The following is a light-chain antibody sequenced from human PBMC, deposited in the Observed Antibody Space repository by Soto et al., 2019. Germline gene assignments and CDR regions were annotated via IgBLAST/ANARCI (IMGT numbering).Light chain of an antibody. J-gene: IGLJ1*01. CDR3: GTWDSSLSAV. Sequence: QSVLTQPPSVSAPPGQRVTISCSGNTSNIGNNFVSWYQQLPGTAPKLVIYDNRERASGIPDRFSGWKSGTSATLAITGLQTGDEADYYCGTWDSSLSAVFGTGTKVTVL. CDR2: DNR. CDR1: TSNIGNNF. V-gene: IGLV1-51*01.